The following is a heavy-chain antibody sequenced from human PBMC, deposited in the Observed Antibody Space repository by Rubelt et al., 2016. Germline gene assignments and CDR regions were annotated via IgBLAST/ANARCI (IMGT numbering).Heavy chain of an antibody. CDR2: IHGNARST. Sequence: PGGSLRLSCAASGITFSTDVMHWVRQAPGKGLVWVSRIHGNARSTTYADSVKGRFTTSTDNAKNSLYLQMNSLRAEDTALYYCAKGADLYGYSFDYWGQGTLVTVSS. D-gene: IGHD3-16*01. CDR3: AKGADLYGYSFDY. CDR1: GITFSTDV. J-gene: IGHJ4*02. V-gene: IGHV3-74*01.